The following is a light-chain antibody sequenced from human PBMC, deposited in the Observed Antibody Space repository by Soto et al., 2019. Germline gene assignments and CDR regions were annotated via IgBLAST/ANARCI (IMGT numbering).Light chain of an antibody. CDR1: QSVGTF. CDR2: GAS. CDR3: QQYSLWPRT. V-gene: IGKV3D-15*01. J-gene: IGKJ4*01. Sequence: EIVLTQSPATLSLSPGERATLSCRASQSVGTFFAWYQQKPGQAPRLLLYGASTRATGIPPRFSGTGTGTEFTLTISSLQSEDFAVYYCQQYSLWPRTFGGGTKVDIK.